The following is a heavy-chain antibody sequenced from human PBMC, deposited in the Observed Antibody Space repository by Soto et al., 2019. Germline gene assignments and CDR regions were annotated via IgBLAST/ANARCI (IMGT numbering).Heavy chain of an antibody. V-gene: IGHV4-30-4*01. Sequence: SETLSLTCTVSGDSISSPDYYWSWIRQAPGKGLELIGYVYYRGSIYYTPSFESRVSISIDTSKNQFSLRLTSVTAADSAVYFCARVTFTPNWFDSWGQGSLVTVSS. D-gene: IGHD3-16*01. CDR1: GDSISSPDYY. CDR3: ARVTFTPNWFDS. CDR2: VYYRGSI. J-gene: IGHJ5*01.